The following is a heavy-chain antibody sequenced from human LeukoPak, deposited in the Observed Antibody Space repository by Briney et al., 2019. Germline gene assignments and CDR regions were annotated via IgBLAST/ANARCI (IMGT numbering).Heavy chain of an antibody. J-gene: IGHJ3*02. V-gene: IGHV4-59*01. CDR1: GGSISSYY. CDR2: IYYSGST. CDR3: ARAQWELLRMSAFDI. Sequence: TSETLSLTCTVSGGSISSYYWSWIRQPPGKGLEWIGYIYYSGSTNYNPSLKSRVTISVDTSKNQFSLKLSSVTAADTAVYYCARAQWELLRMSAFDIWGQGTMVTVSS. D-gene: IGHD1-26*01.